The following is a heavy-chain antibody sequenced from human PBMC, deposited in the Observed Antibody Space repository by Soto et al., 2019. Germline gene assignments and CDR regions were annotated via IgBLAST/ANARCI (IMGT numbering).Heavy chain of an antibody. CDR2: INHSGST. V-gene: IGHV4-34*01. Sequence: SETLSLTCTVYGGSFSSYYWSWIRQPPGKGLEWIGVINHSGSTNYDPSLKSRVTISIDTSKNQVSLTLSSVTAADTAVYYCARGEPRFMEWLLLSEYFDPWGQGTLVTVSS. CDR3: ARGEPRFMEWLLLSEYFDP. J-gene: IGHJ5*02. CDR1: GGSFSSYY. D-gene: IGHD3-3*01.